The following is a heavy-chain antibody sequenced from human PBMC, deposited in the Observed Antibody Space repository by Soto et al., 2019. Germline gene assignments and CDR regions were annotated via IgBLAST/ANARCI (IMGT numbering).Heavy chain of an antibody. CDR3: ARDKGTQIWCFDY. CDR2: VKYDGSNA. D-gene: IGHD2-8*01. J-gene: IGHJ4*02. CDR1: GFTFNSYA. Sequence: GGSLRLSCAASGFTFNSYAMSWVRQAPGKGLEWVAVVKYDGSNAYYAESVKGRFTISRDNSKNTVSLQVNSLRGDDTGVYYWARDKGTQIWCFDYWGPGTLVTVSS. V-gene: IGHV3-33*07.